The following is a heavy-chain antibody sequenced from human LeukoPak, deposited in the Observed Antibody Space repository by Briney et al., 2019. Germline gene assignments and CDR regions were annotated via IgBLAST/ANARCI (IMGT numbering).Heavy chain of an antibody. V-gene: IGHV1-46*01. CDR1: GYTFTSYY. Sequence: ASVKVSCKASGYTFTSYYMHWVRQAPGQGLEWMGIINPSGGSTSYAQKFQGRVTMTTDTSTSTAYMELRSLRSDDTAVYYCARDQWLVARFDPWGQGTLVTVSS. D-gene: IGHD6-19*01. CDR3: ARDQWLVARFDP. CDR2: INPSGGST. J-gene: IGHJ5*02.